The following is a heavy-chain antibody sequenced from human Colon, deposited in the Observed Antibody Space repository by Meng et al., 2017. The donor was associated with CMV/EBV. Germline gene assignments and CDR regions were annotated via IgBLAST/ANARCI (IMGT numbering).Heavy chain of an antibody. CDR2: IYYTART. CDR1: GCSFAVPDAP. V-gene: IGHV4-31*03. D-gene: IGHD3-10*02. J-gene: IGHJ5*02. CDR3: ANYCVGVGDQGP. Sequence: CTVSGCSFAVPDAPWNWLHRRPRRNLKWVGQIYYTARTYYNPSLRARALISLATSKNQFSLKLNSVAAADTTIYYYANYCVGVGDQGPWGQGTLVTVSS.